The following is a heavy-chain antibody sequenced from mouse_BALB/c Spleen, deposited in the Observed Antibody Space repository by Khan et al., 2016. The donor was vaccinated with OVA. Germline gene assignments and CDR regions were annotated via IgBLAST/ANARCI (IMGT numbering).Heavy chain of an antibody. CDR3: RISTINA. CDR2: TDPANGNT. J-gene: IGHJ2*01. V-gene: IGHV14-3*02. Sequence: VQLQQSGAELVKPAASLKLSCTASGYNITDIYIHWVKQRPEKGLERIRRTDPANGNTKYDPKFQGKATITADTSSNTAYLQLSSLTSEDTAVYYCRISTINAWGQGTTLTVSS. CDR1: GYNITDIY.